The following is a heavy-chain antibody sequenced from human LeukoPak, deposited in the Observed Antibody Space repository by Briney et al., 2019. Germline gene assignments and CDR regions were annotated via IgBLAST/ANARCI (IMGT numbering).Heavy chain of an antibody. J-gene: IGHJ6*02. CDR2: IFSNDEK. V-gene: IGHV2-26*01. D-gene: IGHD4-11*01. CDR3: ARAYINYYGVDV. Sequence: SGPTLVNPTETLTLTCTVSGFSLSHATMGVSWIRQPPGKALEWLAHIFSNDEKSYSTSLRSRLSISEDTSKSQVVLTMTDMDPVDTGTYYCARAYINYYGVDVWGQGTTVTVSS. CDR1: GFSLSHATMG.